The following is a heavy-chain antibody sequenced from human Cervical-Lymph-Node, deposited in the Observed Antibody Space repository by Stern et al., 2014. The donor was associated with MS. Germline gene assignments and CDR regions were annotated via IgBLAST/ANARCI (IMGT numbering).Heavy chain of an antibody. D-gene: IGHD3-10*01. CDR2: MNPNSGNT. CDR3: ARDCKLRRFGSRGWFDP. Sequence: VQLVESGAEVKKPGASVKVSCKASGYTFTSYDINWVRQATGQGLERMGWMNPNSGNTGYAQKFQGRVTMTRNTSISTAYMELSSLRSEDTAVYYCARDCKLRRFGSRGWFDPWGQGTLVTVSS. V-gene: IGHV1-8*01. CDR1: GYTFTSYD. J-gene: IGHJ5*02.